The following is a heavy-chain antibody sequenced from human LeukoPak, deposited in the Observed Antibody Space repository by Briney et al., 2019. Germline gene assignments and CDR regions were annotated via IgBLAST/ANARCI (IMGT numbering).Heavy chain of an antibody. Sequence: GGSLRLSCAASGYTPSSNYMSWVRQAPGKGLEWVSLIYCGGSTNYADSVKGRFTISRDNNKNTLSLQMNSLRAEDTAVYYCARYDSSGRLDWGQGTLVTVSS. CDR2: IYCGGST. CDR1: GYTPSSNY. CDR3: ARYDSSGRLD. V-gene: IGHV3-66*02. J-gene: IGHJ4*02. D-gene: IGHD3-22*01.